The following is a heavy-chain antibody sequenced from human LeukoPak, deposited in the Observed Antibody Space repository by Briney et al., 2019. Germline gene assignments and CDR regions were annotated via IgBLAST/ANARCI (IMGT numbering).Heavy chain of an antibody. CDR2: ISYDGSNE. CDR1: GFTFSSYG. D-gene: IGHD6-13*01. V-gene: IGHV3-30*18. J-gene: IGHJ4*02. Sequence: PGGSLRLSCAASGFTFSSYGMHWVRQAPGKGLEWVAVISYDGSNEYYADSVKGRFTISRDNSKNTLYLQMNSLRAEDTALYYCAKVVYTSSWYPPFDYWGQGTLVTVSS. CDR3: AKVVYTSSWYPPFDY.